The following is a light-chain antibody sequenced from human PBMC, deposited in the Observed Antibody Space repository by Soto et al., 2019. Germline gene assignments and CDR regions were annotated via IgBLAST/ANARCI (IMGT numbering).Light chain of an antibody. CDR3: CSYVGSSTLL. CDR2: EGS. CDR1: SSDFGSFNL. J-gene: IGLJ2*01. V-gene: IGLV2-23*01. Sequence: QSALTQPASVSGSPGQSITISCTGTSSDFGSFNLVSWYQQHPNKTPKLMIYEGSKRPSGVSNRFSGSKSGNTASLTISGLQAEDEADYYCCSYVGSSTLLFGGGTKLTVL.